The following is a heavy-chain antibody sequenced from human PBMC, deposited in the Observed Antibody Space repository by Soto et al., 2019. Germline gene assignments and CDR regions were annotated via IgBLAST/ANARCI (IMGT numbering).Heavy chain of an antibody. V-gene: IGHV3-15*01. D-gene: IGHD3-22*01. CDR3: TTVLFRIYSRRGPPALRDSSGYYLSDY. CDR1: GFTFSNAW. Sequence: GGSLRLSCAASGFTFSNAWMSWVRQAPGKGLEWVGRIKSKTDGGTTDYAAPVKGRFTISRDDSKNTLYLQMNSLKTEDTAVYYCTTVLFRIYSRRGPPALRDSSGYYLSDYWGQGTLVTVSS. J-gene: IGHJ4*02. CDR2: IKSKTDGGTT.